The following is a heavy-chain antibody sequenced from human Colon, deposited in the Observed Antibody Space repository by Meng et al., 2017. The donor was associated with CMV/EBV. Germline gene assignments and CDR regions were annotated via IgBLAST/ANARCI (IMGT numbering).Heavy chain of an antibody. D-gene: IGHD5-24*01. CDR2: ISVSGGST. CDR1: GFTFNNVA. V-gene: IGHV3-23*01. Sequence: EVEVFESGGGMVEPWGFLRLSSACSGFTFNNVAMSWVRQAPGKGLEWVSGISVSGGSTYYADSVKGRFTISRDNSKSTLYLQINSLRVEDTAVYYCAKEGRDGYNSNYYWGQGTLVTVSS. J-gene: IGHJ4*02. CDR3: AKEGRDGYNSNYY.